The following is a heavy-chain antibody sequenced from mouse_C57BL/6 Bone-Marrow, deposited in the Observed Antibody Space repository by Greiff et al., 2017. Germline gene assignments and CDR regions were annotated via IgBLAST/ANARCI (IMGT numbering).Heavy chain of an antibody. V-gene: IGHV10-3*01. J-gene: IGHJ4*01. CDR2: IRSKSSNYAT. Sequence: EVQLQESGGGLVQPKGSLKLSCAASGFTFNTYAMHWVRQAPGKGLEWVARIRSKSSNYATYYADSVKDRFTISRDDSQSMLYLQMNNLKTEDTAMYYCVRETYAVVAYYYAMDYWGQGTSVTVSS. CDR3: VRETYAVVAYYYAMDY. D-gene: IGHD1-1*01. CDR1: GFTFNTYA.